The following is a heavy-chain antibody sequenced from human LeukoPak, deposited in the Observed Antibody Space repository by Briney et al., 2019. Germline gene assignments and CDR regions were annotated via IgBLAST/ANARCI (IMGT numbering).Heavy chain of an antibody. V-gene: IGHV1-69*13. CDR1: GGTFSSYA. Sequence: ASVKVSCKASGGTFSSYAISWVRQAPGQGLEWMGGIIPIFGTANYAQKFQGRVTITPDESTSTAYMELSSLRSEDTAVYYCARHSAPEVEMATITSPLFDYWGQGTLVTVSS. D-gene: IGHD5-24*01. J-gene: IGHJ4*02. CDR3: ARHSAPEVEMATITSPLFDY. CDR2: IIPIFGTA.